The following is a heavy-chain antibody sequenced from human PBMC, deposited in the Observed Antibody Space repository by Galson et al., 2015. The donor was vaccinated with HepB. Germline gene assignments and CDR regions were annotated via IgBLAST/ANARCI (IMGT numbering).Heavy chain of an antibody. J-gene: IGHJ4*02. CDR2: ISSSGSTI. V-gene: IGHV3-11*01. CDR3: ARVRLYDFWSGPGFDY. Sequence: SLRLSCAASGFTFSDYYMSWIRQAPGKGLEWVSYISSSGSTIYYADSVKGRFTISRDNAKNSLYLQMNSLRAEDTAVYYCARVRLYDFWSGPGFDYWGQGTLVTVSS. D-gene: IGHD3-3*01. CDR1: GFTFSDYY.